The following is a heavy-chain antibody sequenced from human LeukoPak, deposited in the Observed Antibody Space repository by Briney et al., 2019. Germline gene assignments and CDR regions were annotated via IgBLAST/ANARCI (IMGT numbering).Heavy chain of an antibody. Sequence: SETLSLTCAVYGGSFSGYYLSWIRQPPGKGLEWIGEINHSGSTNYNPSLKSRVTISVDTSKNQFSLNLNSVTATDTAVYYGASGGVERYCSGGSCCGWFDPWGQGTLVTVSS. CDR3: ASGGVERYCSGGSCCGWFDP. CDR2: INHSGST. D-gene: IGHD2-15*01. V-gene: IGHV4-34*01. J-gene: IGHJ5*02. CDR1: GGSFSGYY.